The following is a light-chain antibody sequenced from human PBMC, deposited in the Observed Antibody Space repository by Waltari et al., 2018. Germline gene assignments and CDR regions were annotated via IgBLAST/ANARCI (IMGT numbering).Light chain of an antibody. J-gene: IGLJ2*01. CDR1: SSDVGGYNY. CDR3: SSYAISTTVV. CDR2: DVS. Sequence: QSALTQPASVSGSPGQSITISCTGTSSDVGGYNYVSWYQQHPGKAPKLMVYDVSGRPSGVYYRFSGSKSGNTASLTISGLQAEDEADYYCSSYAISTTVVVGGGTKLTVL. V-gene: IGLV2-14*01.